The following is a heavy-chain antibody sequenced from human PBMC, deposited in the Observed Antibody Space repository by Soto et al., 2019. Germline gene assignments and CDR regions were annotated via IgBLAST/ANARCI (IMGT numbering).Heavy chain of an antibody. V-gene: IGHV1-69*02. CDR2: IIPILGIA. D-gene: IGHD2-15*01. J-gene: IGHJ1*01. Sequence: QVQLVQSGAEVKKHGSSVKVSCKASGGTFSSYTISWVRQAPGQGLEWMGRIIPILGIANYAQKFQGRVTIPADKSTSTAYIELSRLRSEDTAVYYCAGKYCSGGSCYSSAEYFQHWGQGTLVTVSS. CDR3: AGKYCSGGSCYSSAEYFQH. CDR1: GGTFSSYT.